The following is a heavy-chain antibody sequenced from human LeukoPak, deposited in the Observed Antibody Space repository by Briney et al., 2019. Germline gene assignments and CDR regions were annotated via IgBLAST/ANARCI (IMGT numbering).Heavy chain of an antibody. CDR1: GGSMSSYY. Sequence: PSETLSLTCTVSGGSMSSYYWSWIRQPPGKGLEWIGYISYSGNTNYNPSLKGRVTMSVDTSNNEYSLKLRSVTPADTAVYYCARAGPVPTSDGGPIADSWGQGTLVTVSS. V-gene: IGHV4-59*01. D-gene: IGHD4-17*01. J-gene: IGHJ4*02. CDR2: ISYSGNT. CDR3: ARAGPVPTSDGGPIADS.